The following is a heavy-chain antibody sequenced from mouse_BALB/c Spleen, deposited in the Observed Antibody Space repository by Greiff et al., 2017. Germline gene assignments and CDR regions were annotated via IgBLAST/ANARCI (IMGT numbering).Heavy chain of an antibody. CDR3: AREDYRYSYYAMDY. CDR2: ISYDGSN. Sequence: EVHLVESGPGLVKPSQSLSLTCSVTGYSITSGYYWNWIRQFPGNKLEWMGYISYDGSNNYNPSLKNRISITRDTSKNQFFLKLNSVTTEDTATYYCAREDYRYSYYAMDYWGQGTSVTVSS. V-gene: IGHV3-6*02. D-gene: IGHD2-14*01. J-gene: IGHJ4*01. CDR1: GYSITSGYY.